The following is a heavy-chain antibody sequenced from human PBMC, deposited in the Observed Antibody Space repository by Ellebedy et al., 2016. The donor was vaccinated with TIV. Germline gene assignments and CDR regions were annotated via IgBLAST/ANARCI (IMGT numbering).Heavy chain of an antibody. V-gene: IGHV3-74*01. CDR2: INPEETTT. J-gene: IGHJ4*02. CDR1: GFYW. D-gene: IGHD3-10*01. CDR3: VRDLHGYNDQ. Sequence: GESLKISCAGSGFYWMHWVRQAPGKGLVWVSRINPEETTTNYADSVRGRFAISRDIAKNTVYLQMNSLRAEDTAVYYCVRDLHGYNDQWGQGTLVTVSS.